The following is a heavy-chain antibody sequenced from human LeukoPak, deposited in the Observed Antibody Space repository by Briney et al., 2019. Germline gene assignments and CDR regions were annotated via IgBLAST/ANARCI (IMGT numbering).Heavy chain of an antibody. D-gene: IGHD3-10*01. CDR1: GFSVSGYW. V-gene: IGHV4-34*09. Sequence: LRLSCAVSGFSVSGYWMTWVRQAPGKGLESIGFIHHSGRSRHNPSLKDRVAISVDTSRKQFALKLSSVTAADTAMYYCARGGNRFGGFYFDYWGQGIQVIVSS. J-gene: IGHJ4*02. CDR2: IHHSGRS. CDR3: ARGGNRFGGFYFDY.